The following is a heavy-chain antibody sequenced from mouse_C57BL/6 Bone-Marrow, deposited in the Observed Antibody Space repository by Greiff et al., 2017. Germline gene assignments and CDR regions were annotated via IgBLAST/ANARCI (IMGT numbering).Heavy chain of an antibody. Sequence: VQLQQSGAELVRPGASVTLSCKASGYTFTDYEMHWVKQTPVHGLEWIGAIDPETGGTAYNQKFKGKAILTADKSSSTAYMELRSLTSEDSAVYYCTRSFINTVVAFDYWGQGTTLTVSS. D-gene: IGHD1-1*01. CDR2: IDPETGGT. CDR1: GYTFTDYE. J-gene: IGHJ2*01. CDR3: TRSFINTVVAFDY. V-gene: IGHV1-15*01.